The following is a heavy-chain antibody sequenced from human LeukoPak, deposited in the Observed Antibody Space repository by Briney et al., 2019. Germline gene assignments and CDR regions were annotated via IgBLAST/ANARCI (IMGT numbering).Heavy chain of an antibody. D-gene: IGHD5-24*01. CDR3: AKVIEMATKIGSFLY. CDR2: ISSSGSAI. CDR1: GFTFSDYY. V-gene: IGHV3-11*04. Sequence: GGSLRLSCAASGFTFSDYYMSWIRQAPGKGLEWVSYISSSGSAIYYADSVKGRFTISRDNAKNSLYLQMNSLRAEDTAVYYCAKVIEMATKIGSFLYWGQGTLVTVSS. J-gene: IGHJ4*02.